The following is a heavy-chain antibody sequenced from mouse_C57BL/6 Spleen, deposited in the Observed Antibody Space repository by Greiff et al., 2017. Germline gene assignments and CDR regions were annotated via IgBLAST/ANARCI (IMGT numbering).Heavy chain of an antibody. V-gene: IGHV1-53*01. Sequence: VQLQQPGAELVKPGASVKLSCKASGYTFTSYWMHWVKQRPGQGLEWIGNINPSNGGTNYNEKFKSKATLTVDKSSSTAYMQLSSLTSEDSAVYYCARSKGFYDYDGEDYYAMDYWGQGTSVTVSS. CDR3: ARSKGFYDYDGEDYYAMDY. D-gene: IGHD2-4*01. CDR1: GYTFTSYW. J-gene: IGHJ4*01. CDR2: INPSNGGT.